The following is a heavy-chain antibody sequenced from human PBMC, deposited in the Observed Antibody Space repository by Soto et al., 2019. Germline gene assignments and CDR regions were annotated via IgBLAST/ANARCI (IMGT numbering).Heavy chain of an antibody. CDR3: ARAVMYYVRSGPFNY. J-gene: IGHJ4*02. CDR1: GFSFSSYS. CDR2: ISSSSSYI. V-gene: IGHV3-21*03. D-gene: IGHD3-22*01. Sequence: GGSLRLSCAASGFSFSSYSMSWVRQAPGKGLEWVSSISSSSSYIYYADSVKVRFTISRDNAKNSLYLRRNSLRAEDISVYYCARAVMYYVRSGPFNYWGQGTLVTVSS.